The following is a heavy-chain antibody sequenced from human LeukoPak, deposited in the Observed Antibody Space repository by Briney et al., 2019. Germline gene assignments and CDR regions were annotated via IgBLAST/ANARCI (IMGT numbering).Heavy chain of an antibody. J-gene: IGHJ6*03. CDR3: ARDNPLEWLPNDYYYYYMDV. Sequence: ASVKVSCKASGGTFSSYAISWVRQAPGQGLEWMGGIIPIFGTANYAQKFQGGVTITADESTSTAYMELSSLRSEDTAVYYCARDNPLEWLPNDYYYYYMDVWGKGTTVTVSS. CDR2: IIPIFGTA. D-gene: IGHD3-3*01. CDR1: GGTFSSYA. V-gene: IGHV1-69*13.